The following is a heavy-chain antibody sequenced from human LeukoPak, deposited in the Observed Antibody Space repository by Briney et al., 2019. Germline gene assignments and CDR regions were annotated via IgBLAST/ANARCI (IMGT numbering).Heavy chain of an antibody. J-gene: IGHJ5*02. Sequence: SETLSLTCTVSGDSIRSYYWSWIRQPPGKGLEWIGHIDDSGSANRHPSLRSRVTMSVDTSKNQFSLKLTSVTAADTAVYFCVRDRAHASGKNWFDPWGQGTQVTVSS. D-gene: IGHD3-10*01. CDR3: VRDRAHASGKNWFDP. CDR1: GDSIRSYY. CDR2: IDDSGSA. V-gene: IGHV4-59*01.